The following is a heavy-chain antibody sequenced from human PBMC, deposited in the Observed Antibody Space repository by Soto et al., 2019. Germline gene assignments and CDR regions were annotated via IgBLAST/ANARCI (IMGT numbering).Heavy chain of an antibody. J-gene: IGHJ3*02. V-gene: IGHV5-10-1*01. CDR1: GYSFTSYW. Sequence: GESLKISCKGSGYSFTSYWISWVRQMPGKGLEWMGRIDPSDSYTNYSPSFQGHVTISADKSISTAYLQWSSLKASDTAMYYCATHQETYCGGDCYAVVAFDIWGQGTMVTVS. CDR3: ATHQETYCGGDCYAVVAFDI. D-gene: IGHD2-21*02. CDR2: IDPSDSYT.